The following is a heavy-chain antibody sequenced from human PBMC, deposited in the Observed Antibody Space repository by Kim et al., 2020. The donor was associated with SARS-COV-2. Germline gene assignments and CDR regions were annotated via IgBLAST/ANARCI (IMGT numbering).Heavy chain of an antibody. CDR2: ISGSGGST. D-gene: IGHD3-16*02. CDR1: GFTFSSYA. Sequence: GGSLRLSCAASGFTFSSYAMSWVRQAPGKGLEWVSAISGSGGSTYYADSVKGRFTISRDNSKKTLYLQMNSLRAEDTAVYYCAKAYYDYVWGSYRYTAAFDYWGQGTLVTVS. J-gene: IGHJ4*02. V-gene: IGHV3-23*01. CDR3: AKAYYDYVWGSYRYTAAFDY.